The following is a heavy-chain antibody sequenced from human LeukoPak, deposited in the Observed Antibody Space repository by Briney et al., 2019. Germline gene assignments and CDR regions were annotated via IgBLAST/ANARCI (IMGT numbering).Heavy chain of an antibody. J-gene: IGHJ4*02. CDR1: GFTFSSYS. Sequence: GGSLRLSCAASGFTFSSYSMNWVRQAPGKGLEWVSSISSSSSYIYYADSVKGRFTISRDNAKNSLYLQMNSLRAEDTAVYYCARGMVVTAGLDYWGQGTLVTVSS. CDR3: ARGMVVTAGLDY. CDR2: ISSSSSYI. D-gene: IGHD2-21*02. V-gene: IGHV3-21*01.